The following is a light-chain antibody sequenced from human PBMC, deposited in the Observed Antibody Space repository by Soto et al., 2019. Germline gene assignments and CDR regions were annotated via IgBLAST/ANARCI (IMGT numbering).Light chain of an antibody. CDR3: PSYASSLALV. V-gene: IGLV1-40*01. CDR2: SNI. Sequence: QSVLTQPPSVSGAPGQRVTFSCIGSSSNIGADYDAHWYQQLPGTAPKLLIYSNINRPSGVPDRFSGSNSGASAALAITGLHADDDADYYCPSYASSLALVFGTGTKLTVL. CDR1: SSNIGADYD. J-gene: IGLJ1*01.